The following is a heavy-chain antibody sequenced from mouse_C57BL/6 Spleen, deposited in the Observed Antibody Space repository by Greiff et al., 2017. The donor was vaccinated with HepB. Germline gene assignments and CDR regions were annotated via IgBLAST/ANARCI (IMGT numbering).Heavy chain of an antibody. CDR1: GYSFTGYY. CDR3: ARSTVVRDYYAMDY. CDR2: INPSTGGT. D-gene: IGHD1-1*01. J-gene: IGHJ4*01. V-gene: IGHV1-42*01. Sequence: EVQLQQSGPELVKPGASVKISCKASGYSFTGYYMNWVKQSPEKSLEWIGEINPSTGGTTYNQKFKAKATLTVDKSSSTAYMQLKSLTSEDSAVYYCARSTVVRDYYAMDYWGQGTSVTVSS.